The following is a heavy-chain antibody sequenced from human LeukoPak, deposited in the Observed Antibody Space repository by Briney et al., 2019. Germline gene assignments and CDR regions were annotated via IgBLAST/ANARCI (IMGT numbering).Heavy chain of an antibody. CDR2: ISGSGGST. V-gene: IGHV3-23*01. Sequence: GGSLRLSCAASGFTFSSYAMSWVRQAPGKGLEWVSAISGSGGSTYYADSVKGRFTISRDNSKNTLYLQMNSLRAEDTAVYYCARDGGYCSGGSCQYFDYWGQGTLVTVSS. D-gene: IGHD2-15*01. CDR1: GFTFSSYA. J-gene: IGHJ4*02. CDR3: ARDGGYCSGGSCQYFDY.